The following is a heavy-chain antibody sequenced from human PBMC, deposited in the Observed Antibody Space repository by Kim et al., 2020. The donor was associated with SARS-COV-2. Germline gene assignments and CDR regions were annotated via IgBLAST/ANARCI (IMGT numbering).Heavy chain of an antibody. CDR3: TRMGYCTNGVCPSPFDP. Sequence: VKGRFTISRDDSKSIAYLQMNSLKTEDTAVYYCTRMGYCTNGVCPSPFDPWGQGTLVTVSS. J-gene: IGHJ5*02. D-gene: IGHD2-8*01. V-gene: IGHV3-49*02.